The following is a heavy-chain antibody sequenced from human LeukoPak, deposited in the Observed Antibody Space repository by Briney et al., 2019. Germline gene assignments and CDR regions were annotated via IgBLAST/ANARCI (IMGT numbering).Heavy chain of an antibody. D-gene: IGHD1-26*01. CDR2: IYATGST. Sequence: PSETLSLTCDVSGDFIRSYWWGWVRQPAGKGLEWIGRIYATGSTKFNPSLKSRLTMSMDTSPNQLSLKLSLKLTSVTAADTAVYFCARQGYTASYYFLDFWSQGTLVTVSP. V-gene: IGHV4-4*07. J-gene: IGHJ4*02. CDR3: ARQGYTASYYFLDF. CDR1: GDFIRSYW.